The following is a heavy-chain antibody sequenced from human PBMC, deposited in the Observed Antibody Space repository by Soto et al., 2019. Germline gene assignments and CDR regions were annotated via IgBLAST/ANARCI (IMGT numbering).Heavy chain of an antibody. CDR2: TDPSSTYI. D-gene: IGHD5-18*01. Sequence: GGSLRLSCAASGFTFSSDNMNWVRQGPGKGLEWVASTDPSSTYIYYADSVKGRFTVSRDNAKKSLYLQMNSLRAEDTAVYYCARERGSSYGLFDYWGQGTLVTVSS. CDR3: ARERGSSYGLFDY. J-gene: IGHJ4*02. CDR1: GFTFSSDN. V-gene: IGHV3-21*01.